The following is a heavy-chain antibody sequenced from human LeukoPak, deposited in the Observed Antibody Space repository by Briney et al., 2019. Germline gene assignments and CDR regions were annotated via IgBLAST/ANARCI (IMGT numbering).Heavy chain of an antibody. CDR1: GGSISSYY. Sequence: TSETLSLTCTVSGGSISSYYWSWIRQPPGKGLEWIGYIYYSGSTNYNPSLKSRVTISVDTSKNQFSLKLSSVTAADTAVYYCARQELLWFGESPSYGMDVWGQGTTVTVS. CDR3: ARQELLWFGESPSYGMDV. J-gene: IGHJ6*02. CDR2: IYYSGST. V-gene: IGHV4-59*08. D-gene: IGHD3-10*01.